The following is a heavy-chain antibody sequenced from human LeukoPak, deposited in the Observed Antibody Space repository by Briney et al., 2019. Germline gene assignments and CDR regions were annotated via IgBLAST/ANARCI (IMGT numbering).Heavy chain of an antibody. V-gene: IGHV5-51*01. Sequence: GESLQISCKGSGYSFTSYWIGWVRQMPGKGLEWMGIIYPGDSDTRYSPPFQGQVTISADKSISTAYLQWSSLKASDTAMYYCARHSTQWLAADWSWCDPWGQGTLVTVSS. CDR1: GYSFTSYW. J-gene: IGHJ5*02. D-gene: IGHD6-19*01. CDR3: ARHSTQWLAADWSWCDP. CDR2: IYPGDSDT.